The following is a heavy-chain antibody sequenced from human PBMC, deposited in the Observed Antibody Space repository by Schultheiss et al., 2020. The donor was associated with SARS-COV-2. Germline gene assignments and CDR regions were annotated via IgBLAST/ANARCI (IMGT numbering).Heavy chain of an antibody. CDR3: TRVAENSGSYQRGYFDY. V-gene: IGHV3-49*04. D-gene: IGHD1-26*01. CDR1: GFTFGDYA. J-gene: IGHJ4*02. Sequence: GGSLRLSCTASGFTFGDYAMSWVRQAPGKGLEWVGFIRSKAYGGTTEYAASVKGRFTISRDDSKSIAYLQMNSLKTEDTAVYYCTRVAENSGSYQRGYFDYWGQGTLVTVSS. CDR2: IRSKAYGGTT.